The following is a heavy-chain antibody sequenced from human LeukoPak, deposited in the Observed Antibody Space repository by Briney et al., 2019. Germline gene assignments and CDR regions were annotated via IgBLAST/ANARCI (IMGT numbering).Heavy chain of an antibody. Sequence: SETLSVTCTVSGGSISSYYWSWIRQPPGKGMECIGYIYYSGSTNYNPSLKSRVTISVDTSKNQFSLNLSSVTAADTAVYYCARDRYNWKDPRYWYFDLWGRGTLVTVSS. D-gene: IGHD1-1*01. J-gene: IGHJ2*01. CDR2: IYYSGST. CDR3: ARDRYNWKDPRYWYFDL. V-gene: IGHV4-59*12. CDR1: GGSISSYY.